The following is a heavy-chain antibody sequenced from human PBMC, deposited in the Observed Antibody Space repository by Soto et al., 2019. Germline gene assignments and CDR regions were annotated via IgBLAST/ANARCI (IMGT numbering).Heavy chain of an antibody. Sequence: ASVKVSCKTSGDTFTDSSMHWVRQAPGQGLEWMGWINLNSGDTNYAKKFRGRVTMTRDTSIITAYMELTRLKSDDTAVYYCARDLGGYDLYGPDTWGQGTLVTVS. V-gene: IGHV1-2*02. CDR3: ARDLGGYDLYGPDT. CDR2: INLNSGDT. CDR1: GDTFTDSS. J-gene: IGHJ5*02. D-gene: IGHD5-12*01.